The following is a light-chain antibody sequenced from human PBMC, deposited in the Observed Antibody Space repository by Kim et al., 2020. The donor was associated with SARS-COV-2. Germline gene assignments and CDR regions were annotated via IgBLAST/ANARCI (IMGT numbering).Light chain of an antibody. CDR2: SAS. J-gene: IGKJ1*01. V-gene: IGKV3-20*01. Sequence: SPGERATLSCRASQSVTYNSLTWYQHKPGQAPRLLIYSASRRPPGIPDRFSGSGSGTDFTLTISRLEPEDFAVYYCQQYITSPWTFGQGTKVDIK. CDR3: QQYITSPWT. CDR1: QSVTYNS.